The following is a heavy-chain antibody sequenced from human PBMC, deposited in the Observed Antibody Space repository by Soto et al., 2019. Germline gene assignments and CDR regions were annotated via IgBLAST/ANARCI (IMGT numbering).Heavy chain of an antibody. CDR1: GYTFTGYY. CDR2: ISPQTGGT. J-gene: IGHJ4*02. V-gene: IGHV1-2*02. D-gene: IGHD1-26*01. CDR3: GRGRSGELVIFY. Sequence: ASVKVSCKGSGYTFTGYYIHWVRQTPGQGPEWMGEISPQTGGTKYAQKYQGRVTMTRDTSITTVYMELSNLSPDDTTVYYCGRGRSGELVIFYWGQGTLVTVSS.